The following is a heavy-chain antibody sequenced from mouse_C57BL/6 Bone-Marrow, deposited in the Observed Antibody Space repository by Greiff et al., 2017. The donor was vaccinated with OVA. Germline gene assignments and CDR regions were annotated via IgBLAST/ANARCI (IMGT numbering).Heavy chain of an antibody. CDR1: GFTFSDYG. V-gene: IGHV5-15*01. CDR3: ARGGNSNYDAMDY. CDR2: ISNLAYSI. Sequence: DVMLVESGGGLVQPGGSLKLSCAASGFTFSDYGMAWVRQAPRKGPEWVAFISNLAYSIYYADTVTGRYTISRENAENTLYLEMSSLRSEDTAMYSCARGGNSNYDAMDYWGQGTAVTVSS. J-gene: IGHJ4*01. D-gene: IGHD2-5*01.